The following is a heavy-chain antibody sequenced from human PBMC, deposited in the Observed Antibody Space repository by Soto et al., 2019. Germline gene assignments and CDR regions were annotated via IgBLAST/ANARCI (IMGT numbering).Heavy chain of an antibody. J-gene: IGHJ4*02. V-gene: IGHV4-59*08. CDR1: GGSISSYY. Sequence: QVHLQESGPGLVKPSETLSLTCTVSGGSISSYYWSWIRQPPGKGLGWSGYIYYSGSTNYNPSLRSRVTISVDTSKNNHYLKLSTVTAADTAVYYCARLYCSGGSCLLDYWGQGTLVTVSS. CDR2: IYYSGST. CDR3: ARLYCSGGSCLLDY. D-gene: IGHD2-15*01.